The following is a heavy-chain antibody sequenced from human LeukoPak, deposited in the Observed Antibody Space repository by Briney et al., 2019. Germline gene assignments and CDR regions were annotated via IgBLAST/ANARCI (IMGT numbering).Heavy chain of an antibody. J-gene: IGHJ6*02. D-gene: IGHD3-10*01. CDR3: ARDYYGSGSYYSPSYYYYYGMDV. CDR1: GGSISSYY. Sequence: PSETLSLTCTVSGGSISSYYWSWIRQPPGKGLEWIGYIYYSGSTNYNPSLKSRVTISVDTSKNQFSLKLSSVTAADTAVYYCARDYYGSGSYYSPSYYYYYGMDVWGRGTTVTVSS. CDR2: IYYSGST. V-gene: IGHV4-59*01.